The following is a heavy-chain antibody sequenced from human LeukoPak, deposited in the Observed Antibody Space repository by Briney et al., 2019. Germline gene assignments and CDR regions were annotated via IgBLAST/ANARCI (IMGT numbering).Heavy chain of an antibody. CDR2: INHNGNSI. CDR3: ARVPGYSGYFYGMDI. J-gene: IGHJ6*02. V-gene: IGHV3-74*01. D-gene: IGHD5-12*01. CDR1: GFACSSGR. Sequence: PGRSLRLSCAASGFACSSGRMHWFRQAPGKGLVWVSRINHNGNSIHYADSVKGRFTISRDNAKNTLHLQMNSLRAEDTAVYYCARVPGYSGYFYGMDIWGQGTTVTVSS.